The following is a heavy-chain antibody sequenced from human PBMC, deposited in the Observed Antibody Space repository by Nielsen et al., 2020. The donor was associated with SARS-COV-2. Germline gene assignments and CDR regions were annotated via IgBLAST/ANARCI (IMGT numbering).Heavy chain of an antibody. V-gene: IGHV3-66*01. D-gene: IGHD5-12*01. CDR2: ISGGGST. J-gene: IGHJ5*02. CDR1: GFAVSNIY. CDR3: ARDPGYAESNWFEP. Sequence: GESLKISCAASGFAVSNIYMTWVRQAPGKGLEWVSVISGGGSTYYADSVKGRFTISRDNSKNTLYLQMNSLRAEDTAVYYCARDPGYAESNWFEPWGQGTLVTVSS.